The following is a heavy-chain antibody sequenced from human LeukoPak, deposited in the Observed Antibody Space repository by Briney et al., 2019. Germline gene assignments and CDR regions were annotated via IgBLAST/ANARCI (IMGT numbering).Heavy chain of an antibody. D-gene: IGHD3-22*01. V-gene: IGHV1-46*01. CDR2: INPSGGSP. J-gene: IGHJ3*02. Sequence: ASVKVSCKASGYTFTSYHLHWVRQAPGQGLEWMGIINPSGGSPNYAQKFQGRVTMTRDMSTSTVNMELSSLRSEDTAVYYCARDPFRITMIVVAPGDAFDIWGQGTMVTVSS. CDR3: ARDPFRITMIVVAPGDAFDI. CDR1: GYTFTSYH.